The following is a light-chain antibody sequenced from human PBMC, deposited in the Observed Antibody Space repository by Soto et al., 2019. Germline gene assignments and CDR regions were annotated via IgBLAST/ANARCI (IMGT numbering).Light chain of an antibody. CDR3: SSYTSESVAL. V-gene: IGLV2-14*03. CDR2: EVS. J-gene: IGLJ2*01. Sequence: QSALTQPASVSGSPGQSITISCTGTTSDIGAYNYVAWYQQHPAEVPILMIYEVSTRSSGVSSRFSGSKSGNTASLTISGRQAEDEADYYGSSYTSESVALFGGGTKLTVL. CDR1: TSDIGAYNY.